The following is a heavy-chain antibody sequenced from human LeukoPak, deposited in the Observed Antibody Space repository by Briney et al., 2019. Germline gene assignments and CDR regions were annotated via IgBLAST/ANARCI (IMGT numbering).Heavy chain of an antibody. D-gene: IGHD3-10*01. CDR3: ARDRGPPPHSRTDFDY. V-gene: IGHV3-7*01. J-gene: IGHJ4*02. CDR1: GFTFSNNW. CDR2: VKKDTSEK. Sequence: GGSLRLSCAASGFTFSNNWMSWVRQAPGEGLEWVASVKKDTSEKYYVDSVKGRFTISRDNAKNSLYLQMNSLRAEDTAVYYCARDRGPPPHSRTDFDYWGQGTLVTVSS.